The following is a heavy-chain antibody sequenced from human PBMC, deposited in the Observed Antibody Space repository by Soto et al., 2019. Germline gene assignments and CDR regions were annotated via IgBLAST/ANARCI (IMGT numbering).Heavy chain of an antibody. V-gene: IGHV1-3*01. Sequence: GASVKVSCKASGYTFTSYAMHWVRQAPGQRLEWMGWINAGNGNTKYSQKFQGRVTITRDTSASTAYMELSSLRSEDTAVYYCARDHYYGSGSYNFFDYWGQGSLVTVSS. J-gene: IGHJ4*02. CDR2: INAGNGNT. CDR3: ARDHYYGSGSYNFFDY. CDR1: GYTFTSYA. D-gene: IGHD3-10*01.